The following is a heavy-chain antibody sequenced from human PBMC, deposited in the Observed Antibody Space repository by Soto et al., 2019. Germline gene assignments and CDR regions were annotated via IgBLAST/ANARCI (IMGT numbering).Heavy chain of an antibody. CDR3: ARGATAYYDFWANPRGDWLDL. CDR1: GYTFTSHD. CDR2: TNPISEKSKT. J-gene: IGHJ5*02. Sequence: ASVKVPCKASGYTFTSHDIIWVRQAAGQGLEWMGWTNPISEKSKTTYLPNFQCRVVMTSGPFLGTAYVEVIGLRSGDTAVYYCARGATAYYDFWANPRGDWLDLWG. D-gene: IGHD3-3*01. V-gene: IGHV1-8*01.